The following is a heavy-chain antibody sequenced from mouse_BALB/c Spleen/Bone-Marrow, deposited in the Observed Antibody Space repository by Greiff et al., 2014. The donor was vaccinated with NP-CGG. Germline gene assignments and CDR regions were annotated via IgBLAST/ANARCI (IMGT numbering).Heavy chain of an antibody. CDR2: IYPGTGSS. D-gene: IGHD2-5*01. CDR3: ARTSNPSMDY. Sequence: VQLQQSGAELVRPGASVKLSCKTSGYIFTSYWLHWVQQRSGQGLEWIARIYPGTGSSYYNEKFKGKATLTADKSSSTAYMQLNSLKSEDSAVYFCARTSNPSMDYWGQGTSVTVSS. V-gene: IGHV1S132*01. J-gene: IGHJ4*01. CDR1: GYIFTSYW.